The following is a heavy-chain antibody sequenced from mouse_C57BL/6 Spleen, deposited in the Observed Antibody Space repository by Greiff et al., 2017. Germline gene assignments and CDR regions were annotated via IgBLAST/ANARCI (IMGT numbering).Heavy chain of an antibody. V-gene: IGHV3-1*01. J-gene: IGHJ1*03. CDR2: ISYSGST. CDR1: GYSITSGYD. D-gene: IGHD4-1*01. CDR3: AQGAGTGYFDV. Sequence: EVQLQESGPGMVKPSQSLSLTCTVTGYSITSGYDWHWIRHFPGNKLEWMGYISYSGSTNYNPSLKSRISITHDTSKNHFFLKMNSVTTEDTATYYCAQGAGTGYFDVWGTGTTVTVSS.